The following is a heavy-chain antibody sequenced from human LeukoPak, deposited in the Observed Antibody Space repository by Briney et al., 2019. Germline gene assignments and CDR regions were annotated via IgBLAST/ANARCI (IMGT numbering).Heavy chain of an antibody. CDR2: ISSSSSYI. V-gene: IGHV3-21*01. CDR1: GFTFSSYS. J-gene: IGHJ4*02. D-gene: IGHD1-26*01. Sequence: GGSLRLSCAASGFTFSSYSMNWVRQAPGKGPEWVSSISSSSSYIYYADSVKGRFTISRDSAKNSLYLQMNSLRAEDTAVYYCASAVGAHKGLDWGQGTLVTVSS. CDR3: ASAVGAHKGLD.